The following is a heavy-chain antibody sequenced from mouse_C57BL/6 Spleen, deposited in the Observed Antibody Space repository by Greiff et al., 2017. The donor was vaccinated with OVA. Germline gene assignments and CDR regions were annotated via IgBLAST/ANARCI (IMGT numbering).Heavy chain of an antibody. D-gene: IGHD2-1*01. CDR1: GYTFTEYT. CDR2: FYPGSGSI. J-gene: IGHJ4*01. CDR3: ARHEEGVTGSYYYAMDY. Sequence: VKLQQSGAELVKPGASVKLSCKASGYTFTEYTIHWVKQRSGQGLEWIGWFYPGSGSIKYNEKFKDKATLTADKSSSTVYMELSRLTSEDSAVYFCARHEEGVTGSYYYAMDYWGQGTSVTVSS. V-gene: IGHV1-62-2*01.